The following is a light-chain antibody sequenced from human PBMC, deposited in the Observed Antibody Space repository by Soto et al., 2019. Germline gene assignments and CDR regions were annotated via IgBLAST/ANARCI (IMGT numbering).Light chain of an antibody. CDR2: VGTGGSVG. J-gene: IGLJ1*01. CDR3: GADHGGGSNLVYV. V-gene: IGLV9-49*01. Sequence: QSVLTQPPSASASLGASVTLTCTLSSGYSNYKVDWYQQRPGKGPRFVMRVGTGGSVGSKGDGIPDRFSVLGSGLNRYLTIKNIQEGDESDYHCGADHGGGSNLVYVFGTGTKVTVL. CDR1: SGYSNYK.